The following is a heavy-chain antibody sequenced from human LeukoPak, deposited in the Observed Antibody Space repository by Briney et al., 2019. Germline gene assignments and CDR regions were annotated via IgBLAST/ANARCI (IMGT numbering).Heavy chain of an antibody. CDR3: ARLSNDYGDYRDAFDI. CDR2: IYHSGST. Sequence: PSETLSLTCAVSGGSISSSNWRSWVRQPPGKGLEWIGEIYHSGSTNYNPSLKSRVTISVDKSKNQFSLKLSSVTAADTAVYYCARLSNDYGDYRDAFDIWGQGTMVTVSS. V-gene: IGHV4-4*02. CDR1: GGSISSSNW. J-gene: IGHJ3*02. D-gene: IGHD4-17*01.